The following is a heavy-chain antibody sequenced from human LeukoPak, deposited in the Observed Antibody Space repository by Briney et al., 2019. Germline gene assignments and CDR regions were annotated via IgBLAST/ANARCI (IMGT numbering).Heavy chain of an antibody. CDR1: GGSISSGSYY. Sequence: SETLSLTCTVSGGSISSGSYYWSWIRQPAGKGLEWIGRIYTSGSTNYNPSLKSRVTISVDTSKNQFSLKLSSVTAADTAVYYCARASGTVTTGPPYYYYYTDVWGKGTTVTVSS. CDR3: ARASGTVTTGPPYYYYYTDV. D-gene: IGHD4-11*01. V-gene: IGHV4-61*02. J-gene: IGHJ6*03. CDR2: IYTSGST.